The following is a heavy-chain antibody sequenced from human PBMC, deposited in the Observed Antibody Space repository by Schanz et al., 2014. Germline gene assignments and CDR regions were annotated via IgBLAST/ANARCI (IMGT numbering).Heavy chain of an antibody. CDR2: MNESHSTI. J-gene: IGHJ5*02. CDR1: RFTVTNAW. D-gene: IGHD3-10*01. CDR3: ARPALWFGDNCFDP. V-gene: IGHV3-23*04. Sequence: EAHLVESGGGLVKPGGSLTLSCAASRFTVTNAWMSWVRQARGKGLEWVSAMNESHSTIYYADSVRGRFTISRDNAKNTLYLQMNSLRAEDTAVYYCARPALWFGDNCFDPWGQGTLVTVSS.